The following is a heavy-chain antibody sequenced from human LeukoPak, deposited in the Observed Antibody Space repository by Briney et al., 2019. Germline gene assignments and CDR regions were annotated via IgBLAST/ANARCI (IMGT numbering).Heavy chain of an antibody. Sequence: GGSLRLSCAASGFTFSSYWMSWVRQAPGKGLEWVANIKQDGSEKYYVDSVKGRFTISRDNAKNSLYLQMNSLRAEDTAVYYCAKERNSSGWYGTFDYWGQGTLVTVSS. CDR1: GFTFSSYW. D-gene: IGHD6-19*01. J-gene: IGHJ4*02. CDR2: IKQDGSEK. V-gene: IGHV3-7*01. CDR3: AKERNSSGWYGTFDY.